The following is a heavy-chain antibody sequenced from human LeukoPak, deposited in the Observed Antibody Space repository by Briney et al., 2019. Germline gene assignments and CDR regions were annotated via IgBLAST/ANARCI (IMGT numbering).Heavy chain of an antibody. Sequence: SETLSLTCTVSGGSISSNYWNWIRQPPGKGLEWIGYIYHSGSTYYNPSLKSRATISVDRSKNQFSLKLSSVTAADTAVYYCARGPHYCSGGSCYRYYNYYYGMDVWGQGATVTVSS. CDR2: IYHSGST. CDR1: GGSISSNY. V-gene: IGHV4-59*12. D-gene: IGHD2-15*01. CDR3: ARGPHYCSGGSCYRYYNYYYGMDV. J-gene: IGHJ6*02.